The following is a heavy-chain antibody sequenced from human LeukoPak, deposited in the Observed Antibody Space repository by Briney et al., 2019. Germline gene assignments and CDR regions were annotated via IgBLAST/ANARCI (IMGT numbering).Heavy chain of an antibody. Sequence: GGSLRLSCAASGFTYSSYAMNWVRQAPGKGLEWVSSISSSSSYIYYADSVKGRFTISRDNAKNSLYLQMNSLRAEDTAVYYCAREGYYGSGSYHHWGQGTLVTVSS. CDR2: ISSSSSYI. V-gene: IGHV3-21*01. D-gene: IGHD3-10*01. J-gene: IGHJ5*02. CDR1: GFTYSSYA. CDR3: AREGYYGSGSYHH.